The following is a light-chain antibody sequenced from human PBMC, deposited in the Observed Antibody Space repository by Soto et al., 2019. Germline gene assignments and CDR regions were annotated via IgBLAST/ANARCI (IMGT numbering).Light chain of an antibody. CDR3: LQDYNYPLT. Sequence: AIQMTQSPSSLSASVGDRVTITCRASQGIRNDLGWYQQKPGKAPKLLIYAASSLQSGDPSRFSGSGSGTDFTLTISSLQPEDFATYYCLQDYNYPLTFGGVTKVEIK. J-gene: IGKJ4*01. CDR2: AAS. CDR1: QGIRND. V-gene: IGKV1-6*01.